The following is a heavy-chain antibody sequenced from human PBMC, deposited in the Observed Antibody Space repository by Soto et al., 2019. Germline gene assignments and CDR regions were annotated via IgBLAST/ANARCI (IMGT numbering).Heavy chain of an antibody. CDR3: ARSITMIAPSDYYGMDV. Sequence: ASVKVSCKASGYTFTGYYMHWVRQAPGQGLEWMGWINPNSGGTNYAQKFQGWVTMTRDTPISTAYMELSRLRSDDTAVYYCARSITMIAPSDYYGMDVWGQGTTVTVSS. D-gene: IGHD3-22*01. V-gene: IGHV1-2*04. CDR2: INPNSGGT. CDR1: GYTFTGYY. J-gene: IGHJ6*02.